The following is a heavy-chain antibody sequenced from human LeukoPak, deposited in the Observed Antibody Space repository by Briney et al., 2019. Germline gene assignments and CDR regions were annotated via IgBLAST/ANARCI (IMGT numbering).Heavy chain of an antibody. V-gene: IGHV4-59*01. Sequence: SETLSLTCTVSGGSISSYYWSWLRQPPGKGLEWIGYIYYSGSTNYNPSLKSRVTISVDTSKNQFSLKLSSVTAADTAVYYCASGIVPDYWGQGTLVTVSS. D-gene: IGHD1-26*01. CDR3: ASGIVPDY. CDR2: IYYSGST. CDR1: GGSISSYY. J-gene: IGHJ4*02.